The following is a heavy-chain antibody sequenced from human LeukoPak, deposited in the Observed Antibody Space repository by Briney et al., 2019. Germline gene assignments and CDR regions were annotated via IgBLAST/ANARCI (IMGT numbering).Heavy chain of an antibody. CDR3: ARDDALGDNALDI. CDR1: GFTFSSYG. J-gene: IGHJ3*02. Sequence: GGSLRLSCAAPGFTFSSYGMHWVRQAPGKGLEWVAVILNGGSQEKYADSVKGRFTISRDNSKNTLFLQMNSLRAEDTAVYYCARDDALGDNALDIWGQGTMVTVSS. D-gene: IGHD3-16*01. V-gene: IGHV3-33*01. CDR2: ILNGGSQE.